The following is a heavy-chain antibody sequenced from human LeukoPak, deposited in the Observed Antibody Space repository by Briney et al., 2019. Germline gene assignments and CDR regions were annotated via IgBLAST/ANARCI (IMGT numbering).Heavy chain of an antibody. D-gene: IGHD2-2*01. CDR2: INHSGST. J-gene: IGHJ4*02. CDR3: ARGNSSTSAALDY. V-gene: IGHV4-34*01. Sequence: PSETLSLTCAVYGGSFSGYYWSWIRQPPGKGLEWIGEINHSGSTNYNPSLKSRVTISVDTSKNQFSLKLSSVTAADTAVYYCARGNSSTSAALDYWGQGTLVTVSS. CDR1: GGSFSGYY.